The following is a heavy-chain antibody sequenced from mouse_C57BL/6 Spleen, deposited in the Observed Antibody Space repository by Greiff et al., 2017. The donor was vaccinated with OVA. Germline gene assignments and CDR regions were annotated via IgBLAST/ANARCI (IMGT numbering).Heavy chain of an antibody. V-gene: IGHV14-4*01. J-gene: IGHJ4*01. D-gene: IGHD2-1*01. CDR3: KGNYDAMDY. Sequence: EVQLQQSGAELVRPGASVKLSCTASGFNIKDDYMHWVKQRPEQGLEWIGWIDPENGDTEYASKFQGKATITADTSTNTAYLQLSSLTSEDTAGYYCKGNYDAMDYWGQGTSVTVSS. CDR1: GFNIKDDY. CDR2: IDPENGDT.